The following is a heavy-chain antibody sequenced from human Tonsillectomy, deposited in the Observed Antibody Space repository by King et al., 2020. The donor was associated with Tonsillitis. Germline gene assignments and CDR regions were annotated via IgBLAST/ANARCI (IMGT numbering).Heavy chain of an antibody. V-gene: IGHV1-46*01. Sequence: QLVQSGAEVKKPGASVKVSCKASGFTFTSYYFHWVRQAPGQGLEWMGVIYPSGGGTNYAQNFQGRVTMTRDTSTSTLYMALRGLRTEDTAVYFCARGDDGGNSPYGPWGQGTLVTVSS. D-gene: IGHD4-23*01. J-gene: IGHJ5*02. CDR1: GFTFTSYY. CDR3: ARGDDGGNSPYGP. CDR2: IYPSGGGT.